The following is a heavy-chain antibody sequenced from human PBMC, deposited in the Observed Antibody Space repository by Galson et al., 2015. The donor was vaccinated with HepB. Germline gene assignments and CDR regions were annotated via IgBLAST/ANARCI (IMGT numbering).Heavy chain of an antibody. J-gene: IGHJ3*02. V-gene: IGHV3-66*01. CDR2: IYSGGST. CDR3: ARDGVLGPYAFDI. CDR1: GFTVSSNY. D-gene: IGHD3-3*02. Sequence: SLRLSCAASGFTVSSNYMSWVRQAPGKGLEWVSVIYSGGSTYYADSVKGRFTISRDNSKNTLYLQINSLRAEDTAVYYCARDGVLGPYAFDIWGQGTMVTVSS.